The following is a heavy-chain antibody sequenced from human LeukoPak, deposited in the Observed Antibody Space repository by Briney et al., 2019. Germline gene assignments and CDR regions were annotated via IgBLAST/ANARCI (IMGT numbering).Heavy chain of an antibody. D-gene: IGHD5-18*01. CDR3: ARDAVDTANAV. J-gene: IGHJ6*02. V-gene: IGHV3-74*01. CDR2: INSDGSIT. Sequence: GGSLRLSCAASGFTFTTYWMHWVRHAPGKGLVWVSHINSDGSITSYADSVKGRFTISRDNAKNTLYLQMNSLRAEDTAVYYCARDAVDTANAVWGQGTTVTVSS. CDR1: GFTFTTYW.